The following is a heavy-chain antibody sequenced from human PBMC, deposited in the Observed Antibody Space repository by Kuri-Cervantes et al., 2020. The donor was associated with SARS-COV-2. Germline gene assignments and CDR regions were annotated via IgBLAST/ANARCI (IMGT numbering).Heavy chain of an antibody. Sequence: ASVKVSCKASGFTFTGYYMHWVRQAPGRGLEWMGWINPNSGGTNYAQKFQGRVTMTRDTSLSTAYMELSRLRSDDTAVYYCARALGSSGYQTWYWFDPWGQGTLVTVSS. CDR3: ARALGSSGYQTWYWFDP. D-gene: IGHD3-22*01. CDR1: GFTFTGYY. CDR2: INPNSGGT. V-gene: IGHV1-2*02. J-gene: IGHJ5*02.